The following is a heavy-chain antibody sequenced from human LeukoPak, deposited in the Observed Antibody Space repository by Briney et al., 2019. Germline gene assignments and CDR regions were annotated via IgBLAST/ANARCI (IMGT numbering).Heavy chain of an antibody. CDR2: ISYDGSNK. V-gene: IGHV3-30-3*01. D-gene: IGHD3-22*01. J-gene: IGHJ4*02. CDR1: GFTFSSYA. Sequence: PGGSLRLSCAASGFTFSSYAMHWVRQAPGKGLEWVAVISYDGSNKYYADSVKGRFTISRDNSKNTLYLQMNSLRAEDTAVYYCARGQVVVITPSFFDYWGQGTLVTVSS. CDR3: ARGQVVVITPSFFDY.